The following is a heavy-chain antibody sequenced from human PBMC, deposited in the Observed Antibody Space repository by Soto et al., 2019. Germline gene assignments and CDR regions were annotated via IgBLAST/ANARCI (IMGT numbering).Heavy chain of an antibody. V-gene: IGHV3-30*18. J-gene: IGHJ4*02. CDR2: ISYDGSNK. CDR3: AKDRRVVSATPNYFDY. CDR1: GFTFSSYG. D-gene: IGHD2-15*01. Sequence: QVQLVESGGGVVQPGRSLRLSCAASGFTFSSYGMHWVRQAPGKGLEWVAVISYDGSNKYYADSVKGRFTISRDNSKNPLYLRMNSLRAEDTAVYYCAKDRRVVSATPNYFDYWGRGTLVTVSS.